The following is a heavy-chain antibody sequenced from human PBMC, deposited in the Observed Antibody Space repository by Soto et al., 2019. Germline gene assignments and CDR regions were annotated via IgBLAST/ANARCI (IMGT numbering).Heavy chain of an antibody. J-gene: IGHJ3*01. V-gene: IGHV3-15*01. D-gene: IGHD3-16*02. Sequence: EVQLVESGGGLVKPGGSFRPSCEASGANFVHFWRTWVRPVPGRGLEWVGRIKSINHGGTTDYDAPVKGRVTISRDDSKNTLYLQLNSLKTEDTGVYYCTTDSHLTVGGVIATWGQGTMVTVSS. CDR1: GANFVHFW. CDR2: IKSINHGGTT. CDR3: TTDSHLTVGGVIAT.